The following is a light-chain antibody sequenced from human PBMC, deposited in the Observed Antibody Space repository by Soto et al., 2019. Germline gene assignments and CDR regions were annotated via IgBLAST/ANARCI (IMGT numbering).Light chain of an antibody. V-gene: IGKV1-5*01. Sequence: DIQMTQFPSTLSASVADRVTITCRASQSISTSLAWYQQTQGKAPKVLIYYGSGLERGIPSRFSGSGSGTEFTLTISSLQADDFATYYCQQYSTYSRTCXQGTKVDIK. CDR3: QQYSTYSRT. J-gene: IGKJ1*01. CDR2: YGS. CDR1: QSISTS.